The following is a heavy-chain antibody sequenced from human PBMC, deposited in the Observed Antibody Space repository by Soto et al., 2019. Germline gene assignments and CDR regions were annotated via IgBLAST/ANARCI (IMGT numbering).Heavy chain of an antibody. D-gene: IGHD3-22*01. CDR2: IYPGDSDT. J-gene: IGHJ6*02. CDR3: AISSSGSIAYYYYGMDV. V-gene: IGHV5-51*01. CDR1: GYSFTSYW. Sequence: PGESLKISCKGSGYSFTSYWIGWVCQMPGKGLEWMGIIYPGDSDTRYSPSFQGQVTISADKSISTAYLQWSSLKASDTAMYYCAISSSGSIAYYYYGMDVWGQGTTVTVSS.